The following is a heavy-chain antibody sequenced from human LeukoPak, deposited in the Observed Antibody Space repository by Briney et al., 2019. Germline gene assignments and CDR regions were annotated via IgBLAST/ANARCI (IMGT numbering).Heavy chain of an antibody. Sequence: GRSLSLSCAASGFTFSSHGVHWVRPAPGKGLEWVAVVSDDGTTTYYADSVKGRFTISRDNSKNTLYLQMNSLRSEDTAVYFCASEGGDLGVFDVWGQGTVVSVSS. V-gene: IGHV3-30*03. CDR1: GFTFSSHG. D-gene: IGHD3-10*01. J-gene: IGHJ3*01. CDR2: VSDDGTTT. CDR3: ASEGGDLGVFDV.